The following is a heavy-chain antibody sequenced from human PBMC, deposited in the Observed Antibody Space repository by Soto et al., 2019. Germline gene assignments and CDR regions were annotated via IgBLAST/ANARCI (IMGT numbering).Heavy chain of an antibody. Sequence: ASVKVSCKASGYTFTSYGISWVRQAPGQGLEWMGWISAYNGNTNYAQKLQGRVTMTTDTSTSTAYMELRSLRSDDTAVYYCARNPGGEYLENCLDPWGTGPLVTVPQ. V-gene: IGHV1-18*01. J-gene: IGHJ5*02. CDR3: ARNPGGEYLENCLDP. D-gene: IGHD4-17*01. CDR2: ISAYNGNT. CDR1: GYTFTSYG.